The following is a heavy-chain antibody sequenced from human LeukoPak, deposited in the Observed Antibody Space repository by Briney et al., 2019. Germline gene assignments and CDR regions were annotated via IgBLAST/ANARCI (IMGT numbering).Heavy chain of an antibody. CDR1: GFTFRSYA. J-gene: IGHJ4*02. D-gene: IGHD3-10*01. CDR3: AKLSLSGRSQSADY. CDR2: VSGTGGST. Sequence: GGSLRLSCEASGFTFRSYAMSWVRQAPGKGLEWVATVSGTGGSTYYADSVKGRFTISRDNSKNTLFLQMNSLRAEDTAVYYCAKLSLSGRSQSADYWGQGTLVTVSS. V-gene: IGHV3-23*01.